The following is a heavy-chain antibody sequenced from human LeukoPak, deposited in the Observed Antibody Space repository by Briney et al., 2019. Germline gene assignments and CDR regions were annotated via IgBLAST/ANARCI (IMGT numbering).Heavy chain of an antibody. V-gene: IGHV4-30-2*01. CDR3: ARVGEYGDNYWYFDL. Sequence: SQTLSLTCAVSGGSISSGGYPWSWIRQPPGKGLEWIGYIYHSGSTYYNPSLKSRVTISVDRSKNQFSLKLSSVTAADTAVYYCARVGEYGDNYWYFDLWGRGTLVTVSS. J-gene: IGHJ2*01. CDR2: IYHSGST. CDR1: GGSISSGGYP. D-gene: IGHD4-17*01.